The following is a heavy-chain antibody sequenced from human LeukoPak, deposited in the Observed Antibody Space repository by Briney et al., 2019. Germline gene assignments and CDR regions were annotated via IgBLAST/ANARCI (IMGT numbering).Heavy chain of an antibody. CDR2: INHSGST. J-gene: IGHJ6*03. CDR3: ARAQRDYYYYYMDV. CDR1: GGSFSGYY. Sequence: PSETLSLTCAVCGGSFSGYYWSWIRQPPGKGLEWIGEINHSGSTNYNPSLRSRVTISVDTSKNQFSLKLSSVTAADTAVYYCARAQRDYYYYYMDVWDKGITVTVSS. V-gene: IGHV4-34*01.